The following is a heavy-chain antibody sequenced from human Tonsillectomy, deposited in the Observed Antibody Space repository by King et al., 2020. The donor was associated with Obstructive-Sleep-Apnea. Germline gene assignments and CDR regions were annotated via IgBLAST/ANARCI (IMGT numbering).Heavy chain of an antibody. CDR1: GFTFSSYS. CDR2: ISSSSSTI. CDR3: AREAGGWFGELLYYYYYGMDV. Sequence: EVQLVESGGGLVQPGGSLRLSCAASGFTFSSYSMNWVRQAPGKGLEWVSYISSSSSTIYYADSVKGRFTISSDNAKNSLYLQMNSLRAEDTAVYYCAREAGGWFGELLYYYYYGMDVWGQGTTVTVSS. J-gene: IGHJ6*02. D-gene: IGHD3-10*01. V-gene: IGHV3-48*04.